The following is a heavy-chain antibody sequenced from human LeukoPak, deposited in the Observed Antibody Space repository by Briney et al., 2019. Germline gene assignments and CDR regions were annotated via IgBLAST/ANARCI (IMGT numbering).Heavy chain of an antibody. D-gene: IGHD5-12*01. J-gene: IGHJ6*03. Sequence: PGGSLRLSCAASGFTFDDYGMSWVRQAPGKGLEWVSGINWNGGSTVYADSVKGRFTISRDNAENSLYLQMNSLRAEDTALYYCARVVATTWWDCYYYMDVRGKGTTVTVSS. CDR3: ARVVATTWWDCYYYMDV. CDR1: GFTFDDYG. V-gene: IGHV3-20*04. CDR2: INWNGGST.